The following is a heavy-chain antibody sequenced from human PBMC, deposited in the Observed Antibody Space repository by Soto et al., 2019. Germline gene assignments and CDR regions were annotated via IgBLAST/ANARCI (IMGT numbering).Heavy chain of an antibody. CDR3: AGDRIYSSSGHAY. D-gene: IGHD6-13*01. V-gene: IGHV3-30-3*01. Sequence: QVQLVESGGGVVQPGRSLRLSCAASGFTFSSYAMHWVRQAPGKGLEWVAVISYDGSNKYYADSVKGRFTISRDNSKNTLYLQMNRLRAEDTAVYYCAGDRIYSSSGHAYWGQGTLVTVSS. J-gene: IGHJ4*02. CDR1: GFTFSSYA. CDR2: ISYDGSNK.